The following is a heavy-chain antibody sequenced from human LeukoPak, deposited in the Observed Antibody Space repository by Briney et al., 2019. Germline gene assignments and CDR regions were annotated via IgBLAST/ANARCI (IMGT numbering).Heavy chain of an antibody. CDR2: IRGSGGST. CDR1: GFNFSSYA. J-gene: IGHJ6*02. CDR3: AKLQSDGLRTYYGMDV. V-gene: IGHV3-23*01. D-gene: IGHD4-17*01. Sequence: GGSLTLSCAASGFNFSSYAMSWVRPAPGKGLEWVSAIRGSGGSTYYADSVMGRITLSRDNSKNTLYLQMNSLRGEGPAVYYCAKLQSDGLRTYYGMDVWGQGTTVTVSS.